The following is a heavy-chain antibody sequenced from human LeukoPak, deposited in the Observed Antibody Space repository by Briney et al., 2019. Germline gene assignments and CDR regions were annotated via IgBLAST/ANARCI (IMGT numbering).Heavy chain of an antibody. Sequence: SETLSLICTVSGGSISSSSYYWGWIRQPPGKGLEWIGSIYYSGSTYYNPSLKSRVTISVDTSKNQFSLKLSSVTAADTAVYYCARDMTRIPRYCSSTSCSYGMDVWGQGTTVTVSS. D-gene: IGHD2-2*01. J-gene: IGHJ6*02. CDR3: ARDMTRIPRYCSSTSCSYGMDV. CDR1: GGSISSSSYY. V-gene: IGHV4-39*07. CDR2: IYYSGST.